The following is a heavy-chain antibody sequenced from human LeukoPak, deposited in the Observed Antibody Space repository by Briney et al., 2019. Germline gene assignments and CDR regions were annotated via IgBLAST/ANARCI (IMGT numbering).Heavy chain of an antibody. V-gene: IGHV3-7*01. J-gene: IGHJ6*03. CDR2: IKQDGSEK. Sequence: PGGSLRLFCGASGFTYSSYWMSWVRQAPGKGLEWVANIKQDGSEKYYVDSVKGRLTISRDIAKNSLYLQLNSLRAEDTAVYYCARDRPQQWLVRGQRGYYYYMDVWGKGTTVTISS. D-gene: IGHD6-19*01. CDR1: GFTYSSYW. CDR3: ARDRPQQWLVRGQRGYYYYMDV.